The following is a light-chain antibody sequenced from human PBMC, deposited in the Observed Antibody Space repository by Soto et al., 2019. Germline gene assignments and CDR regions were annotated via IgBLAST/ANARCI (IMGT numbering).Light chain of an antibody. CDR3: QQYGSSPGT. CDR1: QSVSGIY. J-gene: IGKJ1*01. Sequence: EIVLTQSPGTLSLSPGERATLSCRASQSVSGIYLAWYQQKPGQAPRLLIYGASSRATGIPDRFSGSGSGTDFTLTISRLEPEDFAVYYCQQYGSSPGTFGQGTKWISN. CDR2: GAS. V-gene: IGKV3-20*01.